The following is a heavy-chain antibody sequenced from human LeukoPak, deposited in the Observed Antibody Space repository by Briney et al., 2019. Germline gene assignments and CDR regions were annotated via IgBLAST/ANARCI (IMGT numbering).Heavy chain of an antibody. Sequence: GGSLRLSCAASGFTFTDYAVTWVRQAPGKGLEWVSGINTNGDRTSYADSVKGRFTISRDNSKNTLYLQMNSLRAEDTAVYYCAGHGGNAFDIWGQGTMVTVSS. J-gene: IGHJ3*02. CDR1: GFTFTDYA. D-gene: IGHD1-1*01. V-gene: IGHV3-23*01. CDR3: AGHGGNAFDI. CDR2: INTNGDRT.